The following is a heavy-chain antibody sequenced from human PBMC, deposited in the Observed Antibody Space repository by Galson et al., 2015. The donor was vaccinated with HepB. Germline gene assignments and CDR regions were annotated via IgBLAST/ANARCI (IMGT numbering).Heavy chain of an antibody. Sequence: SLRLSCAASGFTFSSYTMNWVRQAPGKGLEWVAVISYDGTNDYYAESVKGRFIISRDNSKNTLFLQMNSLRPDDTAVYYCAKDLQAYCSSTSCFSNFDHWGQGTLVTVSS. CDR2: ISYDGTND. V-gene: IGHV3-30*18. D-gene: IGHD2-2*01. J-gene: IGHJ4*02. CDR1: GFTFSSYT. CDR3: AKDLQAYCSSTSCFSNFDH.